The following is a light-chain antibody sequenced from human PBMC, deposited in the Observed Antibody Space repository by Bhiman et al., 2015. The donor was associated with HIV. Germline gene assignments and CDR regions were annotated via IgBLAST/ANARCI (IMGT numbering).Light chain of an antibody. CDR1: SSDVGTYNY. CDR2: DVS. Sequence: QSALTQPASVSGSPGQSITISCTGTSSDVGTYNYVSWYQQHPGKAPKLMIFDVSKRPSGVSNRFSGSKSGNTASLTISGLQAEDESDYYCCSYTGTSTLYVFGAGTKVTVL. V-gene: IGLV2-14*01. CDR3: CSYTGTSTLYV. J-gene: IGLJ1*01.